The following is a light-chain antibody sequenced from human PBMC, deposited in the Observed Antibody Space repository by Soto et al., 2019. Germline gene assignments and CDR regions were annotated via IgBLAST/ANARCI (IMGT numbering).Light chain of an antibody. CDR2: WAS. CDR1: LAFLYTSNNKNY. V-gene: IGKV4-1*01. J-gene: IGKJ1*01. CDR3: QQYSGPPWT. Sequence: MPQAPYGLPMSLADRATMYRKSWLAFLYTSNNKNYLAWYQQKPGQPPKLLLYWASTRQSGVPDRFSGSGSGTHFTLTISSLQAEDVAVYYCQQYSGPPWTFGQGTKVDI.